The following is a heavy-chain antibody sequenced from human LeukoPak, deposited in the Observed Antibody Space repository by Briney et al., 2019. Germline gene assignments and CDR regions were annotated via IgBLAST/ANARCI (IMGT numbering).Heavy chain of an antibody. CDR3: ARLKAAASGTTNFDY. D-gene: IGHD6-13*01. J-gene: IGHJ4*02. CDR2: IYHGGIT. CDR1: GGSISSNSYY. Sequence: SQTLSLTCTVSGGSISSNSYYWAWVRQPPGKGLEWIGTIYHGGITSYNPSLKSRITFSRDTSKNQFPLKLSSVTAADTAVYYCARLKAAASGTTNFDYWGQGTLVTVSS. V-gene: IGHV4-39*06.